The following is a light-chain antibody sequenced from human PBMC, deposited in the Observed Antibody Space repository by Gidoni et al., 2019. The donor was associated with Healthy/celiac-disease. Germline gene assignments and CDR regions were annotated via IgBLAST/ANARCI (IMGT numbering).Light chain of an antibody. Sequence: SSELTQPPSVSVSPGLTASITCSGDNLGDKYACWYQQKPGQSPVLVIYQDSKRPSGIPERFSGSNSGNTATLTISGTQAMDEADYYCQAWDSSTAVFGGGTKLTVL. J-gene: IGLJ2*01. CDR1: NLGDKY. CDR3: QAWDSSTAV. V-gene: IGLV3-1*01. CDR2: QDS.